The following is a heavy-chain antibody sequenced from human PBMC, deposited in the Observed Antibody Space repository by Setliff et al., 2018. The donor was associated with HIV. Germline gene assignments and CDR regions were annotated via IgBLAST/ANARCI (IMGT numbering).Heavy chain of an antibody. CDR1: GYTFNSYD. Sequence: ASVKVSCKASGYTFNSYDINWVRQATGQGLEWMGWMNPNSGNTGYAQKFQGRVTMTRNTSTSTAYMELSSLRSEDTAVYYCGVGSGYYYGVVVYWGQGTLVTVSS. CDR2: MNPNSGNT. D-gene: IGHD1-26*01. CDR3: GVGSGYYYGVVVY. J-gene: IGHJ4*02. V-gene: IGHV1-8*02.